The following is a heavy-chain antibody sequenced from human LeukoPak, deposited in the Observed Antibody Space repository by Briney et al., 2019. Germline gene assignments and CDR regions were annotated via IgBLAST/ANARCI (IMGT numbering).Heavy chain of an antibody. Sequence: PGGSLRLSWAASGFTFSNSAMSWVRQAPGKGLEWVSTLSGSGITTHYADSVKGRFTISRDNSKNTLYLQMNSLRAEDTAVYYCAKGIYSSGWSYFDYWGHGTLVTVSS. J-gene: IGHJ4*01. CDR1: GFTFSNSA. V-gene: IGHV3-23*01. D-gene: IGHD6-19*01. CDR2: LSGSGITT. CDR3: AKGIYSSGWSYFDY.